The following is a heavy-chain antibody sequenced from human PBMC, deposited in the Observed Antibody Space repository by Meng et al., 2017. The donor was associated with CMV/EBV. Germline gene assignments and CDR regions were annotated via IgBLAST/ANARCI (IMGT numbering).Heavy chain of an antibody. CDR1: GFTFSIYW. J-gene: IGHJ6*02. CDR3: ARGDVPAPPFPYYYGMDV. Sequence: GESLKISCAASGFTFSIYWMTWVRQAPGKGLEWVANIKVDGSDKYYVDSVKGRFTISRDNAKNSVYLQMNSLRAEDTAVYYCARGDVPAPPFPYYYGMDVWGQGTTVTVSS. V-gene: IGHV3-7*01. D-gene: IGHD2-2*01. CDR2: IKVDGSDK.